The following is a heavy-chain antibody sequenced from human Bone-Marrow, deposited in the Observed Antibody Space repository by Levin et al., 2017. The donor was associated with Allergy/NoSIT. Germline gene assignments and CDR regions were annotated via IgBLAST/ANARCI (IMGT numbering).Heavy chain of an antibody. V-gene: IGHV3-7*01. D-gene: IGHD2-2*01. CDR2: IKGDGSEK. J-gene: IGHJ4*02. Sequence: TGGSLRLSCAGSGFAFSSYWMSWVRQAPGKGLEWVANIKGDGSEKYYVDSVKGRFTISRDNAKNSLYLQMNSLRAEDTAIYYCAREPAALDYWGQGTQVTVSS. CDR3: AREPAALDY. CDR1: GFAFSSYW.